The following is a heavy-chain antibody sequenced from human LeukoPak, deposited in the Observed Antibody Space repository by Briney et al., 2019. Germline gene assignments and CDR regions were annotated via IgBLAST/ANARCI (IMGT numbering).Heavy chain of an antibody. CDR1: GGSISSSSYY. J-gene: IGHJ2*01. CDR2: IYYSGTT. CDR3: ASRPTTIFAADL. V-gene: IGHV4-39*01. Sequence: SETLSLTCTVSGGSISSSSYYWGWIRQPPGKGLEWIGSIYYSGTTYYNPSLKSRISISVDTSKNQFSLKLSSVTAADTAVYYCASRPTTIFAADLWGRGTLVTVSS. D-gene: IGHD3-3*01.